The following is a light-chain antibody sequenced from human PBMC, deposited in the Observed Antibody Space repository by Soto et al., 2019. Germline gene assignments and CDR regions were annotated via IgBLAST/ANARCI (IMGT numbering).Light chain of an antibody. V-gene: IGKV3-11*01. CDR3: QQRSDWPGT. CDR1: QSVSSY. J-gene: IGKJ1*01. CDR2: DAS. Sequence: EIVLTQSPATLSLSPGERATLSCRASQSVSSYLAWYQQKPGQAPRLLMYDASNRATGIPGRFSGSGSGTDFTLAVSSLEPEDFAVYYCQQRSDWPGTFGQGTKLEIK.